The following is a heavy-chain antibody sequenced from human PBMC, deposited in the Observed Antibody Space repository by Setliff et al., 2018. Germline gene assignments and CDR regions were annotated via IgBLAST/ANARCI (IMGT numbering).Heavy chain of an antibody. Sequence: ASVKVSCKASGYSLTRYYMHWVRQAPGQGLEWMGRLIPILGKTNYAESFQGRVLITADRSTNTVQMQVSSLRSEDTAVYYCARELRSPFWHIDYWGQGTLVTVSS. V-gene: IGHV1-46*01. CDR3: ARELRSPFWHIDY. D-gene: IGHD3-16*01. CDR2: LIPILGKT. J-gene: IGHJ4*02. CDR1: GYSLTRYY.